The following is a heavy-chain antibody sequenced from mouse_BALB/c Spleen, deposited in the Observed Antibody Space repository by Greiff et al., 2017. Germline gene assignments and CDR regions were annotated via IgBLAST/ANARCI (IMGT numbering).Heavy chain of an antibody. Sequence: EVQLQQSGPELMKPGASVKISCKASGYSFTSYYMHWVKQSHGKSLEWIGYIDPFNGGTSYNQKFKGKATLTVDKSSSTAYMHLSSLTSEDSAVYYCARGWGYYAMDYWGQGTSVTVSS. J-gene: IGHJ4*01. D-gene: IGHD1-1*02. V-gene: IGHV1-28*01. CDR1: GYSFTSYY. CDR3: ARGWGYYAMDY. CDR2: IDPFNGGT.